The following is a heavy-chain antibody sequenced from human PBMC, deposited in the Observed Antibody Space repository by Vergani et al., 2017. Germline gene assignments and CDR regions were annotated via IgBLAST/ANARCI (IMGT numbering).Heavy chain of an antibody. D-gene: IGHD3-10*01. CDR3: ARGHMILGVYRWFEP. CDR2: MNPNTGNT. Sequence: QVQLVQSGAEVKKPGASVKVSCKASGYTFSSYDINWVRQATGQGLEWLGWMNPNTGNTGYAQKFQGRVIMTRDTSISTDYMELSSLRSEDTAVYYCARGHMILGVYRWFEPWGQGNLVTVSS. CDR1: GYTFSSYD. V-gene: IGHV1-8*02. J-gene: IGHJ5*02.